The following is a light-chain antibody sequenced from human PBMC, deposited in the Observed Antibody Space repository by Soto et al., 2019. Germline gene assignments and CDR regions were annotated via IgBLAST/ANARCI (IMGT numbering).Light chain of an antibody. V-gene: IGKV3-20*01. Sequence: EIVLTQSPGTLSLSLGERATLSCRASQSVSSKLAWYQQKPGQAPRVLIYGASSRATGIPDRFGGSGCGTDFTLTISRREPEDFAVYYCQQYGGSPRTFGQGTKLEI. CDR1: QSVSSK. J-gene: IGKJ2*01. CDR3: QQYGGSPRT. CDR2: GAS.